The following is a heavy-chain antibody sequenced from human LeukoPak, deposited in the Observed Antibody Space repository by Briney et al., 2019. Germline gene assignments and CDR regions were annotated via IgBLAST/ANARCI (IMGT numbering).Heavy chain of an antibody. D-gene: IGHD4-17*01. CDR1: GYSISSGYY. V-gene: IGHV4-38-2*01. Sequence: SETLSLTCAVSGYSISSGYYWGWIRQPPGKGLEWIGSIYHSGSTYYNLSLKSRVTISVDTSKNQFSLKLSSVTAADTAVYYCARFGGLRSSFDYWGQGTLVTVSS. J-gene: IGHJ4*02. CDR3: ARFGGLRSSFDY. CDR2: IYHSGST.